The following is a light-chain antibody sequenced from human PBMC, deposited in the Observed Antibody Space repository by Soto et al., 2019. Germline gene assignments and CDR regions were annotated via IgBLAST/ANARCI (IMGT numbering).Light chain of an antibody. CDR3: SSYTPGASII. V-gene: IGLV2-14*03. Sequence: QSVLTQPASVAGSPGQSLAITCTGSSSDIGTYRYVSWYQQHPGKAPRLVLFDVNRRPSGVSDRFSGDKSGSTASLTISGLQAEDEAYYYCSSYTPGASIIFGGGTNVTVL. J-gene: IGLJ2*01. CDR1: SSDIGTYRY. CDR2: DVN.